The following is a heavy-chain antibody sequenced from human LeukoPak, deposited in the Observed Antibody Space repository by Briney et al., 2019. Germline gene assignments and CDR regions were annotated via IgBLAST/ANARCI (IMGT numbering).Heavy chain of an antibody. CDR2: IYRTGHA. J-gene: IGHJ6*04. D-gene: IGHD3-10*01. CDR1: GGSFTGISNY. Sequence: SETLSLTCTVSGGSFTGISNYWTWLRQPPGKELEWIGQIYRTGHADYNPSLKSRVTLSVDTTNNQFSLRLTSVTAADTAVYYCARGLHYVDVWGKGITVSVSS. V-gene: IGHV4-39*02. CDR3: ARGLHYVDV.